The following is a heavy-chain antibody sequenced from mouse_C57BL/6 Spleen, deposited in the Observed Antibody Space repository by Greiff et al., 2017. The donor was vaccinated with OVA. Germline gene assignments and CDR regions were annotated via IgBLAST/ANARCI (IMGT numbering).Heavy chain of an antibody. J-gene: IGHJ1*03. D-gene: IGHD1-1*01. V-gene: IGHV1-52*01. CDR3: AIITTVVATRYFDV. Sequence: QVQLQQSGAELVRPGSSVKLSCKASGYTFTSYWMHWVKQRPIQGLEWIGNIDPSDSETHYNQKFKDKATLTVDKSSSTAYMQLSSLTSEDSAVYYCAIITTVVATRYFDVWGTGTTVTVSS. CDR1: GYTFTSYW. CDR2: IDPSDSET.